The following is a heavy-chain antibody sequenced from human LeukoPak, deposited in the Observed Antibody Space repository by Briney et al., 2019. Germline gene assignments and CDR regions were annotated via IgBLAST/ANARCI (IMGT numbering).Heavy chain of an antibody. J-gene: IGHJ6*02. CDR1: GFTFSSYE. D-gene: IGHD3-10*01. CDR3: ARDRNMVRGTIRAYYYGMDV. Sequence: HAGGSLRLSCAASGFTFSSYEMNWVRQAPGKGLEWVSYISSSGSTIYYADSVKGRFTISRDNAKNSLYLQMNSLRAEDTAVYYCARDRNMVRGTIRAYYYGMDVWGQGTTVTVSS. CDR2: ISSSGSTI. V-gene: IGHV3-48*03.